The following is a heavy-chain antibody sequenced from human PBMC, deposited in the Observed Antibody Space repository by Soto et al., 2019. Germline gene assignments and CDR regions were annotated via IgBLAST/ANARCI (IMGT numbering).Heavy chain of an antibody. J-gene: IGHJ6*02. Sequence: SETLSLTCTISGGSVSSSYYWSWIRQPPGKGLEWIGYIYDSGSTNYNPSFKSRVTISVDTSKNQFSLKLSSVTAADTAVYYCVRSFAASRSPVVWGPGTTGTVFS. V-gene: IGHV4-61*01. D-gene: IGHD3-3*01. CDR1: GGSVSSSYY. CDR3: VRSFAASRSPVV. CDR2: IYDSGST.